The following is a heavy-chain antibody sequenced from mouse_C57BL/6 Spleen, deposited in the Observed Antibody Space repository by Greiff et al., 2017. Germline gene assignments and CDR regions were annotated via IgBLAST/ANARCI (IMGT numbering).Heavy chain of an antibody. D-gene: IGHD1-1*01. Sequence: QVQLKQPGAELVRPGSSVKLSCKASGYTFTSYWMHWVKQRPIQGLEWIGNIDPSDSETHYNQKFKDKATLTVDKSSSTAYMQLSSLTSEDSAVYYCALYYGSKMDYWGQGTSVTVSS. J-gene: IGHJ4*01. CDR2: IDPSDSET. V-gene: IGHV1-52*01. CDR3: ALYYGSKMDY. CDR1: GYTFTSYW.